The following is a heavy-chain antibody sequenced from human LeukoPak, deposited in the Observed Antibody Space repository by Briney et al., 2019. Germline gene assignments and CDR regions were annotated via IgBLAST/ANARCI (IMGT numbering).Heavy chain of an antibody. Sequence: PGGSLRLSCAASVVTFSSYRMNCGREAPGKGLEWGSAINSSSSYISNAYSVKGRFTISRDNTKNSLYLQMNSLRAEDTAVYYCARDQIAMVRGGALDYWGQGTLVTVSS. V-gene: IGHV3-21*01. CDR1: VVTFSSYR. CDR2: INSSSSYI. J-gene: IGHJ4*02. D-gene: IGHD3-10*01. CDR3: ARDQIAMVRGGALDY.